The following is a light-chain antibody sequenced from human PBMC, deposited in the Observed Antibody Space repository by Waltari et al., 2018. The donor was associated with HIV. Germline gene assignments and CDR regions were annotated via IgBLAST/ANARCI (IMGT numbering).Light chain of an antibody. CDR1: SSDVGGSKY. CDR3: NSYAGSNNWV. V-gene: IGLV2-8*01. CDR2: EVN. J-gene: IGLJ3*02. Sequence: QSALTQPPSASGSPGQSVTISCTGTSSDVGGSKYVSWYHQHPGKAPKPMIYEVNKRPSGVPDRFAGAKSANTAVLIVSGLQADDEADYYFNSYAGSNNWVFGGGTKLTVL.